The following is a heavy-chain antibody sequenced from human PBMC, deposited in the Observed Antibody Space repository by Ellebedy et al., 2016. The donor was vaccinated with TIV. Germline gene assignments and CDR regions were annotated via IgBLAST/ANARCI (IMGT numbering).Heavy chain of an antibody. D-gene: IGHD3-22*01. V-gene: IGHV4-34*01. CDR3: ARGKHPYYYDSSGYYVCYLDY. CDR2: INHSGST. CDR1: GGSFSGYY. Sequence: SETLSLXXAVYGGSFSGYYWSWIRQPPGKGLEWIGEINHSGSTNYNPSLKSRVTISVDTSKNQFSLKLSSVTAADTAVYYCARGKHPYYYDSSGYYVCYLDYWGQGTLVTVSS. J-gene: IGHJ4*02.